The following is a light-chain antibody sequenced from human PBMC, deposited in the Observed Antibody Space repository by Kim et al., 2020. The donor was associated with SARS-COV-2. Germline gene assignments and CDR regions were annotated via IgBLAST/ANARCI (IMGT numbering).Light chain of an antibody. J-gene: IGLJ1*01. Sequence: SSELTQDPAVSVALGQTVRITCQGDSLRNYYASWYQQKPGQAPVLVIYGKNNRPSGIPDRFSGSSSGNTASMTITGAQAEDEADYYCISRDSSGNHLGVFGTGTKVTVL. CDR3: ISRDSSGNHLGV. CDR1: SLRNYY. CDR2: GKN. V-gene: IGLV3-19*01.